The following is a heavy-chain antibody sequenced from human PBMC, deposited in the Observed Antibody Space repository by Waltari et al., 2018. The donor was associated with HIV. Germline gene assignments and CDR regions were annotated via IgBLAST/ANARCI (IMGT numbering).Heavy chain of an antibody. V-gene: IGHV1-69*01. CDR1: GTTFSSYT. CDR2: IIPVFGTI. CDR3: SRGGFSLGNYYYGMDV. J-gene: IGHJ6*02. Sequence: QVQLVQSGAEVKKPGSSVKVSCKTSGTTFSSYTISWVRQAPGQGLEWMGGIIPVFGTINYAQKFQGRVTITADDSTNTVYMEMNSLRFDDTAVYYCSRGGFSLGNYYYGMDVWGQGTTVTVSS. D-gene: IGHD1-26*01.